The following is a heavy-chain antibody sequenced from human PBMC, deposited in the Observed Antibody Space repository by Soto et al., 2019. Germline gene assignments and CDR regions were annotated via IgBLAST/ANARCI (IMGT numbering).Heavy chain of an antibody. CDR3: ASDWGHYDSGGYSF. Sequence: SVKVSCKASGYTFTSYGISWVRQAPGQGLEWMGWISAYNGNTNYAQKLQGRVTMTTDTSTSTAYMELRSLRSDDTAVYYCASDWGHYDSGGYSFCGQGTLVIVSA. D-gene: IGHD3-22*01. J-gene: IGHJ4*02. V-gene: IGHV1-18*04. CDR1: GYTFTSYG. CDR2: ISAYNGNT.